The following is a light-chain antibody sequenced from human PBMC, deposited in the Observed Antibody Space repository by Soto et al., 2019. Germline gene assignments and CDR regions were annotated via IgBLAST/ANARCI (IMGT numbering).Light chain of an antibody. CDR1: RNITFW. J-gene: IGKJ4*01. Sequence: DIQMTQSPSTLSAPVGDRVTITCRASRNITFWLAWYQQKPGKAPKVLIYEASNLESGVPSRFSGSGSGTEFTLTISSLQPDDFATYYCQEYSRDFGGGTRVEIK. CDR2: EAS. CDR3: QEYSRD. V-gene: IGKV1-5*01.